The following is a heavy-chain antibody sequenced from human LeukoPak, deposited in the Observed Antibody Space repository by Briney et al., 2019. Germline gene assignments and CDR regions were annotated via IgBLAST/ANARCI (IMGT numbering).Heavy chain of an antibody. CDR1: GFTLSSSE. Sequence: PGGSLRLSCAASGFTLSSSEMDWVRQAPGKGLEWVSSISSSSSYIYYAESVKGRFTMSRDNAKNSLYLQMNSLRAEDTAVYYCARATTYDILTGYFDYWGQGTLVTVSS. CDR2: ISSSSSYI. J-gene: IGHJ4*02. CDR3: ARATTYDILTGYFDY. D-gene: IGHD3-9*01. V-gene: IGHV3-21*01.